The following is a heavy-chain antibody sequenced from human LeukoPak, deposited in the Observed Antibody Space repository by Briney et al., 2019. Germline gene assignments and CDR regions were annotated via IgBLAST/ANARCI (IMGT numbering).Heavy chain of an antibody. CDR1: GCTFSSYG. D-gene: IGHD3-9*01. CDR2: ISYDGSNK. J-gene: IGHJ1*01. CDR3: AAEYYDILTGYYGYFQH. V-gene: IGHV3-30*03. Sequence: GGSLRLSCAASGCTFSSYGMHRVRQAPGKGLEWVAVISYDGSNKYYADSVKGRFTISRDNSKNTLYLQMNSLRAEDTAVYYCAAEYYDILTGYYGYFQHWGQGTLVTVSS.